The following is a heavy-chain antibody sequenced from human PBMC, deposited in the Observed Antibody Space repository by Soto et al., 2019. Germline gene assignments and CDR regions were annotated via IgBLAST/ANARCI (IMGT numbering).Heavy chain of an antibody. V-gene: IGHV3-15*01. CDR2: IKTKPDDGTI. CDR1: GLIFIDVW. CDR3: TTSNLGVDF. Sequence: PWGSLRLSCAASGLIFIDVWMTCVRQAPGKGLEWVGRIKTKPDDGTIDYAAPVRGRFTISRDDSKNTLYLQMTSLTPDDTGVYYCTTSNLGVDFWGPGTLVTVSS. J-gene: IGHJ4*02. D-gene: IGHD1-1*01.